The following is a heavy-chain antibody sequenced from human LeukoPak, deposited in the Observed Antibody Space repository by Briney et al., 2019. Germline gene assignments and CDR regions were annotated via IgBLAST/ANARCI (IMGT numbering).Heavy chain of an antibody. J-gene: IGHJ4*02. Sequence: GGSLRLSCAASGFTFSSYAMHWVRQAPGKGLEWVAVISDDGNSKYYADSVKDRLTISRDNSENTLYLQMNSLRAEDTAVYYCARPPESDYDYTVVGFAYWGQGTLVTVSS. D-gene: IGHD5-12*01. V-gene: IGHV3-30-3*01. CDR1: GFTFSSYA. CDR2: ISDDGNSK. CDR3: ARPPESDYDYTVVGFAY.